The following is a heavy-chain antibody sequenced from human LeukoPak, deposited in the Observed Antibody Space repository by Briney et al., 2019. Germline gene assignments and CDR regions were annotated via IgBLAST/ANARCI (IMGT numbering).Heavy chain of an antibody. CDR1: GGSISSYY. CDR2: IYTSGST. D-gene: IGHD2-2*02. CDR3: ARDLPRYCSSTSCYTMDNWFDP. J-gene: IGHJ5*02. Sequence: PSETLSLTCTVSGGSISSYYWSWIRQPAGKGLEWIGRIYTSGSTNYNPSLKSRVTMSVDTSKNQFSLKLSSVTAADTAVYYCARDLPRYCSSTSCYTMDNWFDPWGQGTLVTVSS. V-gene: IGHV4-4*07.